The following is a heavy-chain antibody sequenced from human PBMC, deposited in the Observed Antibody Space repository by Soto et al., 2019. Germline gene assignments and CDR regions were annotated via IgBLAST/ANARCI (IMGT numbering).Heavy chain of an antibody. D-gene: IGHD6-19*01. CDR1: GGSVSSGSFY. CDR2: VYYSGGT. J-gene: IGHJ4*02. V-gene: IGHV4-39*01. CDR3: ARHEGSGWYYFDY. Sequence: TSETLSLTCSVSGGSVSSGSFYWGWIRQPPGKGLEWIGNVYYSGGTSYNPSLKSRVTISVDTSKNQFSLKLSSVTAADTAVYYCARHEGSGWYYFDYWGQGTLVTVSS.